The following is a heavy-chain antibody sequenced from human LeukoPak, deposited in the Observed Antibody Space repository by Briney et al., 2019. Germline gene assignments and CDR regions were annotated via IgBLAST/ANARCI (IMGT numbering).Heavy chain of an antibody. J-gene: IGHJ4*02. V-gene: IGHV3-23*01. Sequence: GGSLRLSCRASGFAFSSYAMSWVRQAPGKRLEGVSTFTGSGGNTYYADSVKGRFTTSRDDSKNTLYLQMNSLRAEDTAMYYCARQGYSSSWYVVYWGQGTLVTVSS. CDR3: ARQGYSSSWYVVY. CDR2: FTGSGGNT. D-gene: IGHD6-13*01. CDR1: GFAFSSYA.